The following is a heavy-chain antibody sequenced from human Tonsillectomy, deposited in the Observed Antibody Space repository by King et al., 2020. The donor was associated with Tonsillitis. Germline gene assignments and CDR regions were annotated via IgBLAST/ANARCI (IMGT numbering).Heavy chain of an antibody. Sequence: VQLVESGGGVVQPGRSLRLSCGASGFIFSNYGMNWVRQAPGKGLEWVAVISYDGSNKFYADSVKGRFTISRDDSKNTLYLQMNSLRVEDTAVYYCAKSRAQQLTLDYWGQGTLVTVSS. D-gene: IGHD6-13*01. CDR3: AKSRAQQLTLDY. CDR1: GFIFSNYG. J-gene: IGHJ4*02. V-gene: IGHV3-30*18. CDR2: ISYDGSNK.